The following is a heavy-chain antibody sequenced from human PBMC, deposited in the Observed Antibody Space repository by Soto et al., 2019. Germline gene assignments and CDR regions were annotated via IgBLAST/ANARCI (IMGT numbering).Heavy chain of an antibody. V-gene: IGHV3-30*18. CDR3: AKERLRDYADY. CDR2: ISYDGSNK. CDR1: GFTFSSYG. D-gene: IGHD6-25*01. J-gene: IGHJ4*02. Sequence: QVQLVESGGGVVQPGRSLRLSCAASGFTFSSYGIHWVRQAPGKGLEWVAVISYDGSNKYYADSVKGRFTISRDNSKNTLYLQMNSLRAEDTAVYYCAKERLRDYADYWGQGTLVTVSS.